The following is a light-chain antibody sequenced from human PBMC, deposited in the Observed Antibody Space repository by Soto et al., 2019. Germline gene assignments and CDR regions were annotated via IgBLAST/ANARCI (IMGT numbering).Light chain of an antibody. V-gene: IGLV1-40*01. Sequence: QAVVMQPPSVSGAPGQRVTISCTGSSSNIGAGYDVHWYQQLPGTAPKLLIYGNSNRPSGVPDRFSGSKSGTSASLAITGLQAEDEADYYCQSYDSTHVVFGGGTQLTVL. CDR2: GNS. CDR1: SSNIGAGYD. J-gene: IGLJ2*01. CDR3: QSYDSTHVV.